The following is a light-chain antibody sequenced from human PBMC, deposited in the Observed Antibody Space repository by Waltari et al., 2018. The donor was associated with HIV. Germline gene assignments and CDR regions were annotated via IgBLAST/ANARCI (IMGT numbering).Light chain of an antibody. CDR3: ATWDGSLGGAYV. CDR2: GDN. V-gene: IGLV1-47*02. J-gene: IGLJ1*01. Sequence: QSVLTQPPSASGTPGQRVTTSCSGTTSNVGSNFVSWYQQLPGTAPKVLIYGDNRRPSGVPDRFSGSKSGASASLAISGLRSEDEGDYYCATWDGSLGGAYVFGAGTKVSVL. CDR1: TSNVGSNF.